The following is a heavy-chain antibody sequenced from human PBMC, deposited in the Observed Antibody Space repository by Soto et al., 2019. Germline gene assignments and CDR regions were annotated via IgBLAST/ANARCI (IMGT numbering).Heavy chain of an antibody. V-gene: IGHV1-69*01. CDR1: GGTFSSFD. D-gene: IGHD2-15*01. CDR3: ARSGPYCNGGSCYFQY. J-gene: IGHJ1*01. Sequence: QVQLVQSGAEVKKPGSSVKVSCKVSGGTFSSFDISWLRQAPGQRLEWMGGIIPAFGPANYAPKFQGTVSITADESATTVYMELSSLRSDDTGVYYCARSGPYCNGGSCYFQYWGQGTLVTVSS. CDR2: IIPAFGPA.